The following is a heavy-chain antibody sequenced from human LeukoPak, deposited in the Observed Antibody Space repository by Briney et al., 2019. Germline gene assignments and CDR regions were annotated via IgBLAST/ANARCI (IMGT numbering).Heavy chain of an antibody. D-gene: IGHD6-13*01. CDR1: GFSFENYA. Sequence: RPGGSLRLSCAASGFSFENYAMSWVRQAPGKGPEWVSGIKVSGGNTDYGDSVKGRFTISRDNAKNSLYLQMNSLRAEDTALYHCGRVIAAAVIFDYGGRGTLVTVS. J-gene: IGHJ4*02. CDR2: IKVSGGNT. V-gene: IGHV3-20*01. CDR3: GRVIAAAVIFDY.